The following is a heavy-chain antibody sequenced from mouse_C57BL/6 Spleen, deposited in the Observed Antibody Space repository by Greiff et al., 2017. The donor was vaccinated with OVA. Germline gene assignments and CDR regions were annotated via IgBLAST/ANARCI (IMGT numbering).Heavy chain of an antibody. CDR2: IYPSDSET. J-gene: IGHJ4*01. Sequence: VKLQQPGAELVRPGSSVKLSCKASGYTFTSYWMDWVKQRPGQGLEWIGNIYPSDSETHYNQKFKDKATLTVDKSSSTAYMQLSSLTSEDSAVYYCARSEAMDYWGQGTSVTVSS. V-gene: IGHV1-61*01. CDR1: GYTFTSYW. CDR3: ARSEAMDY.